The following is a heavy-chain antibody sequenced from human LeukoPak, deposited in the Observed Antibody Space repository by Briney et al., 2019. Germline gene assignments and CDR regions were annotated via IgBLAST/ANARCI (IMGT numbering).Heavy chain of an antibody. CDR1: GFSIETYS. Sequence: GGSLRLSCAASGFSIETYSMAWVRQAPGKELEWVSTISSSGGYIYYADSVKGRFTISRDTAKNSLYLQMNSLRVEDTAVYNCARLRDTVTSASDYWGQGTLVTVSS. J-gene: IGHJ4*02. V-gene: IGHV3-21*01. CDR3: ARLRDTVTSASDY. D-gene: IGHD4-17*01. CDR2: ISSSGGYI.